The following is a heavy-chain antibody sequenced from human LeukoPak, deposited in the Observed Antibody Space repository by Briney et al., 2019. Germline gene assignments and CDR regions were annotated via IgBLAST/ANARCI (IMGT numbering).Heavy chain of an antibody. V-gene: IGHV3-30*18. CDR2: ISYDGSNK. D-gene: IGHD3-22*01. CDR1: GFTFSSYA. J-gene: IGHJ1*01. CDR3: AKDSSGYFEYFQH. Sequence: AGGSLRLSCAASGFTFSSYAMSWVRQAPGKGLEWVAVISYDGSNKYYADSVKGRFTISRDNSKNTLYLQMNSLRAEDTAVYYCAKDSSGYFEYFQHWGQGTLVTVSS.